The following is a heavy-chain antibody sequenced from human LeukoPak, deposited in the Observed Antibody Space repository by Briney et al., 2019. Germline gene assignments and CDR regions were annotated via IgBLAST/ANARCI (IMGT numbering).Heavy chain of an antibody. CDR1: GGSISSSSYY. D-gene: IGHD3-22*01. Sequence: SETLSLTCTVSGGSISSSSYYWGWIRQPPGKGLEWIGSIYYRGSTYYNPSLKSRATISVDTSKNQFSLKLTSVTAADTAVYYCARPYYYDSRIDPWGQGTLVTVSS. CDR2: IYYRGST. CDR3: ARPYYYDSRIDP. V-gene: IGHV4-39*07. J-gene: IGHJ5*02.